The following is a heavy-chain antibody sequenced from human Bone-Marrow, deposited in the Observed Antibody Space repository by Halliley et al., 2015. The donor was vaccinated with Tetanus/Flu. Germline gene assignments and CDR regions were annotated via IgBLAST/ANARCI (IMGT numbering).Heavy chain of an antibody. CDR1: GYSFTYHG. V-gene: IGHV1-18*04. Sequence: QLVQSGAEVKKPRASVKVSCKASGYSFTYHGINWVRQAPGQGLEWMGWISATDGNTHYAHNVQGRVTLTTDSSTSTAYMELRSLRSDDTAVYYCARVTIFGVVSDFDYWGQGTLVTVSS. CDR2: ISATDGNT. CDR3: ARVTIFGVVSDFDY. D-gene: IGHD3-3*01. J-gene: IGHJ4*02.